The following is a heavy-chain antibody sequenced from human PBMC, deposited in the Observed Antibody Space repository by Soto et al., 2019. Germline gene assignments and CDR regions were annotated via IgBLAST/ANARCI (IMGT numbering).Heavy chain of an antibody. Sequence: PSETLSLTCTVSGGSISSGGYHWSWIRQHPGKGLEWIGYIYYSGSTYYNPSLKSRVTISVDTSKNQFSLKLSSVTAADTAVYYCARDSRYYDGSGYIYYFDYWGQGTLVTVSS. D-gene: IGHD3-22*01. CDR2: IYYSGST. V-gene: IGHV4-31*03. CDR3: ARDSRYYDGSGYIYYFDY. J-gene: IGHJ4*02. CDR1: GGSISSGGYH.